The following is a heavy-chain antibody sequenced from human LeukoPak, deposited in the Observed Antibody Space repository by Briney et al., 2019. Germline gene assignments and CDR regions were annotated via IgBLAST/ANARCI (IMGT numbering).Heavy chain of an antibody. CDR2: ISYDGSNK. D-gene: IGHD3-10*01. V-gene: IGHV3-30*18. J-gene: IGHJ4*02. CDR1: GFTFSSYG. CDR3: VKGGRDVWFGELGAFDY. Sequence: GGSLRLSCAASGFTFSSYGMHWVRQAPGKGLEWVAVISYDGSNKYYADSVKGRFTISRDNSKNTLYLQMNSLRAEDTAVYYCVKGGRDVWFGELGAFDYWGQGTLVTVSS.